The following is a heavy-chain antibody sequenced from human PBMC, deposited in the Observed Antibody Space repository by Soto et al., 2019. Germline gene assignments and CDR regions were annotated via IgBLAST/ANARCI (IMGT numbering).Heavy chain of an antibody. CDR2: IYYSGST. Sequence: SETLSLTCTVSGGSISSGGYYWSWIRQHPGKGLEWIGYIYYSGSTYYNPSLKSRVTISVDTSKNQFSLKLSSVTAADTAVYYCASWRTVTTPTEYYGMDVWGQGTMVTVSS. V-gene: IGHV4-31*03. J-gene: IGHJ6*02. CDR1: GGSISSGGYY. CDR3: ASWRTVTTPTEYYGMDV. D-gene: IGHD4-17*01.